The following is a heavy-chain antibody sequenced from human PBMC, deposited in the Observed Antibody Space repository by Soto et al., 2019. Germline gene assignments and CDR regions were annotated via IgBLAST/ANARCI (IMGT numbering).Heavy chain of an antibody. CDR2: IYYSGST. CDR3: ARDFRHLVATISTDFDY. J-gene: IGHJ4*02. Sequence: SETLSLTCTVSGGSISSYYWSWIRQPPGKGLEWIGYIYYSGSTNYNPSLKSRVTMTRDTSTSTVYMELSSLRSEDTAVYYCARDFRHLVATISTDFDYWGQGTLVTVSS. CDR1: GGSISSYY. V-gene: IGHV4-59*01. D-gene: IGHD5-12*01.